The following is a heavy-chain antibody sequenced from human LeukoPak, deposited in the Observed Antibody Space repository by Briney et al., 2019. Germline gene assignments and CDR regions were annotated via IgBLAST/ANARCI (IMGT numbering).Heavy chain of an antibody. CDR1: GFTFGDYA. V-gene: IGHV3-49*03. Sequence: GGSLRLSCTASGFTFGDYAMSWFRQAPGKGLEWVGFIRSKAYGGTTEYAASVKGRFIISRDDSKSIAYLQMNSLRAEDTAVYYCAKCFTLYSGRKKEGTWYYFDYWGQGTLVTVSS. CDR2: IRSKAYGGTT. D-gene: IGHD2-8*01. CDR3: AKCFTLYSGRKKEGTWYYFDY. J-gene: IGHJ4*02.